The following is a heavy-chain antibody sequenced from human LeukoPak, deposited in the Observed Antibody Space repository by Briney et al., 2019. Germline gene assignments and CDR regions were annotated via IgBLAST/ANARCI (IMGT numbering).Heavy chain of an antibody. J-gene: IGHJ4*02. D-gene: IGHD3-10*01. V-gene: IGHV3-23*01. CDR3: AKAAVFTYYY. Sequence: PGGSLSLSCAASGFTFSSYAMSWPGQAPGKGLDWVSSISGSGDSTYYADSVKGRFTISRDNSKNTLYLQMNSLRAEDTAVYYCAKAAVFTYYYWGQGTLVTVSS. CDR1: GFTFSSYA. CDR2: ISGSGDST.